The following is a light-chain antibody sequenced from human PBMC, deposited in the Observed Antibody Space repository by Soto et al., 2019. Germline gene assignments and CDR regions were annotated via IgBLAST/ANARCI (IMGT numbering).Light chain of an antibody. CDR2: DAS. CDR1: QSVSSY. J-gene: IGKJ4*01. CDR3: QQRRNWPPKVT. Sequence: EIVLTQSPATLSLSPGERATLSCRASQSVSSYLAWYQQKPGQAPRLLIYDASNRATGIPARFSGSGSGTAFTLTISSLEPEDFAVYYCQQRRNWPPKVTFGGGTKVEIK. V-gene: IGKV3-11*01.